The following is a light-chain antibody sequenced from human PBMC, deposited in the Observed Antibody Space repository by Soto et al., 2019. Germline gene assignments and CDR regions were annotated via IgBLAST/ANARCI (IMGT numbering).Light chain of an antibody. V-gene: IGKV3-20*01. J-gene: IGKJ1*01. Sequence: EVVLPQSPGTLSLSPGERASLSCGASQSVGSSYLAWYKPKPGQAPRLLIYGASTRATGIPALFSGSGSGKKNTRTISSLALKDFEVYYCQKYTNSPWTFGQGTKVEI. CDR3: QKYTNSPWT. CDR2: GAS. CDR1: QSVGSSY.